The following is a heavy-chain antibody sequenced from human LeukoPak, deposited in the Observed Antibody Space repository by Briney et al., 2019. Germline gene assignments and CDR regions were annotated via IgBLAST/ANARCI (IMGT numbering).Heavy chain of an antibody. Sequence: SETLSLTCTVSGGSISSYYWSWIRQPPGKGLEWIGYIYYSGSTNYNPSFKSRVTISVDTSKNQFSLKLSSVTAADTAVYYCARESRYYYDSSGDFDYWGQGTLVTVSS. J-gene: IGHJ4*02. CDR1: GGSISSYY. V-gene: IGHV4-59*01. CDR3: ARESRYYYDSSGDFDY. D-gene: IGHD3-22*01. CDR2: IYYSGST.